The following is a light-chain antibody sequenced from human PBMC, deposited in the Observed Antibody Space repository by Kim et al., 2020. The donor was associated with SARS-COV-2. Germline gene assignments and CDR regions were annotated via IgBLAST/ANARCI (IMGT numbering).Light chain of an antibody. J-gene: IGLJ2*01. CDR3: SSYTSSSTLVV. CDR1: SSDVGGYNY. V-gene: IGLV2-14*03. CDR2: DVS. Sequence: QAVVTQPASVSGSPGQSITISCTGTSSDVGGYNYVSWYQQHPGKAPKLMIYDVSNRPSGVSNRFSGSKSGNRASLTISGLQAEDEADYYCSSYTSSSTLVVFGGGTQLTVL.